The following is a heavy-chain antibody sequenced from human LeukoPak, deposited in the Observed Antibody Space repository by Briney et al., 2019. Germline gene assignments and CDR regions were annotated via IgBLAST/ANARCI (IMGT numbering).Heavy chain of an antibody. CDR2: INPNSGGT. Sequence: ASVKVSCKASGYTFTGYYMHWVRQAPGQGLEWMGWINPNSGGTNYAQKFQGRVTMTRDTSISTAYMELSRLRSDDTAVYYCARDSSGIVATNYYYMDVWGKGTTVTVSS. CDR3: ARDSSGIVATNYYYMDV. D-gene: IGHD5-12*01. CDR1: GYTFTGYY. V-gene: IGHV1-2*02. J-gene: IGHJ6*03.